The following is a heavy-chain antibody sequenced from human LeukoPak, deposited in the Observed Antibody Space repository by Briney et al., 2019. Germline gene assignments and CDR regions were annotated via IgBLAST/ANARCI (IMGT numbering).Heavy chain of an antibody. CDR2: IYYSGIT. CDR1: GGSISSDNYY. CDR3: ARLRALSYYDSSGDLYYFEY. D-gene: IGHD3-22*01. Sequence: SQTLSLTCAVSGGSISSDNYYWSWIRQPPGKGLEWIGFIYYSGITDYNPSLKSRVTISVDTSKNQFSLKLSSATAADTAVYYCARLRALSYYDSSGDLYYFEYWGQGTLVTVSS. V-gene: IGHV4-61*01. J-gene: IGHJ4*02.